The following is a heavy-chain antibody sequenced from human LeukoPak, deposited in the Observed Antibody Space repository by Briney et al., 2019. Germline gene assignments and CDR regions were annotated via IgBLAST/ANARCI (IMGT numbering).Heavy chain of an antibody. CDR1: GFTFSNYP. J-gene: IGHJ4*02. Sequence: GGSLRLSCSASGFTFSNYPMRWVRQAPGKGLEYVSAITGNGDNTDYADSVKGRFTISRDNSKNTLYLQMSSLRADDTAVYYCVKKYGSGSHYDYWGQGTLVTVSS. V-gene: IGHV3-64D*06. D-gene: IGHD3-10*01. CDR2: ITGNGDNT. CDR3: VKKYGSGSHYDY.